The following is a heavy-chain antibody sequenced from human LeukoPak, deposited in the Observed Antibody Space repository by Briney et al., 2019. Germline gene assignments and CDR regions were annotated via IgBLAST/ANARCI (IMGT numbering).Heavy chain of an antibody. V-gene: IGHV4-4*07. CDR3: ARGQFYFGSGIGYYYMDV. CDR1: NGFISNYY. Sequence: PSETLSLTCTVSNGFISNYYWSWIRQPAGKGLEWIGRMYTSGSTDYNPSLKSRVTMSVGTSKNHFSLKLTSVTAADTAVYFCARGQFYFGSGIGYYYMDVWGKGTTVTISS. D-gene: IGHD3-10*01. CDR2: MYTSGST. J-gene: IGHJ6*03.